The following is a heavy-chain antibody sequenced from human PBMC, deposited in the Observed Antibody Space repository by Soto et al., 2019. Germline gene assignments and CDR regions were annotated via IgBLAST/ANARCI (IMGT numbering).Heavy chain of an antibody. CDR3: ARFGEWAHWCDP. Sequence: SETLSLTCTVSGGSISSYYWSWIRQPPGKGLEWIGYIYYSGSTNYNPSLKSRVTISVDTSKNQFSLKLSSVTAADTAGYYCARFGEWAHWCDPWGQVTLVSVS. CDR1: GGSISSYY. V-gene: IGHV4-59*01. D-gene: IGHD3-10*01. J-gene: IGHJ5*02. CDR2: IYYSGST.